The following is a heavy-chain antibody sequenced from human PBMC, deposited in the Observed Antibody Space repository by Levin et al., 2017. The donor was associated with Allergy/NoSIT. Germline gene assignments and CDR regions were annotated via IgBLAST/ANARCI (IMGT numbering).Heavy chain of an antibody. V-gene: IGHV4-31*03. J-gene: IGHJ4*02. D-gene: IGHD3-16*02. Sequence: SETLSLTCTVSGGSISSGGYYWSWIRQHPGKGLEWIGYIYYSGSTYYNPSLKSRVTISVDTSKNQFSLKMSSVTAADTAVYYCARDEGGSFGELSYFDYWGQGTLVTVSS. CDR1: GGSISSGGYY. CDR3: ARDEGGSFGELSYFDY. CDR2: IYYSGST.